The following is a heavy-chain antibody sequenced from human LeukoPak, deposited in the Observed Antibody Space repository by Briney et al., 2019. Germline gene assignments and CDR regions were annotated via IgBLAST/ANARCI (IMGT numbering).Heavy chain of an antibody. J-gene: IGHJ4*02. CDR3: ARHLLWFGELSGGFDY. CDR1: GFTFSSYA. D-gene: IGHD3-10*01. V-gene: IGHV3-23*01. CDR2: ISGSGSGT. Sequence: GGTLRLSCAASGFTFSSYAMSWVRQAPGKGLEWVSSISGSGSGTYYADSVKGRFTISRDNSRNTLYLQMNSLRAEDTAVYYCARHLLWFGELSGGFDYWGQGTLVTVSS.